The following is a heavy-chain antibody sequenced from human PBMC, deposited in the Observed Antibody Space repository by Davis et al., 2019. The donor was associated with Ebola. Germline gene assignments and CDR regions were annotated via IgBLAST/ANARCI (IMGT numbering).Heavy chain of an antibody. Sequence: GESLKISCAASGFTFNDYYMSWIRQAPGKGLEWVSYISSSGSTIYYADSVKGRFTISRDNAKNSLYLQMNSLRAEDTAVYYCARDRGLRYFDYWGQGTLVTVSS. CDR1: GFTFNDYY. D-gene: IGHD4-17*01. CDR2: ISSSGSTI. V-gene: IGHV3-11*01. CDR3: ARDRGLRYFDY. J-gene: IGHJ4*02.